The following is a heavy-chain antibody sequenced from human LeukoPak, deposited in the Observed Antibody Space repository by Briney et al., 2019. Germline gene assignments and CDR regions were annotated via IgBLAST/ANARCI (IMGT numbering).Heavy chain of an antibody. CDR3: ARDQYYDYVWGSLPTLNWFDP. Sequence: PGGSLRLSCAASGFTFSSYSMNWVRQAPGKGLEWVSSISSSGIYIYYADSVKGRFSISRDRSKNIPYLQMNSLRPEDTAVYYCARDQYYDYVWGSLPTLNWFDPWGQGTLVTVSS. V-gene: IGHV3-21*04. J-gene: IGHJ5*02. CDR2: ISSSGIYI. D-gene: IGHD3-16*01. CDR1: GFTFSSYS.